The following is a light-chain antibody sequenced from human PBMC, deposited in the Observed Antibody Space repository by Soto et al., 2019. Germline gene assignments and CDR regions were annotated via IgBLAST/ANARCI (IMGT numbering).Light chain of an antibody. V-gene: IGLV2-8*01. CDR2: EVN. CDR3: SSYAASNDLGV. J-gene: IGLJ1*01. CDR1: SGDVGGYNY. Sequence: QSVLPQPPCSSGCPVQSVTSSCTGASGDVGGYNYVSWYQQHPGKAPKLIIYEVNKRPSGVPDRFSASKSGNTASLTVSGPQPEDEADYYCSSYAASNDLGVFGTGT.